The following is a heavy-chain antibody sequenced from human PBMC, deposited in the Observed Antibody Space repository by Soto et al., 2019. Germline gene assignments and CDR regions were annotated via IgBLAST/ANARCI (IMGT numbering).Heavy chain of an antibody. CDR3: ARGWSGYSYLYYYYYGMDV. J-gene: IGHJ6*02. Sequence: GESLKISCKGSGYSFTSYWIGWVRQMPGKGLEWMGIIYPGDSDTRYSPSFQGQVTISADKSISAAYLQWGSLKASDTAMYYCARGWSGYSYLYYYYYGMDVWGQGTTVTVSS. V-gene: IGHV5-51*01. CDR1: GYSFTSYW. CDR2: IYPGDSDT. D-gene: IGHD3-3*01.